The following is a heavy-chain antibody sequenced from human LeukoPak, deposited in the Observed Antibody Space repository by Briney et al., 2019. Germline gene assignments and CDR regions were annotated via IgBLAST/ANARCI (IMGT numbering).Heavy chain of an antibody. CDR2: INHSGST. Sequence: SEALSLTCAVYGGSFSGYYWSWIRQPPGKGLEWIGEINHSGSTNYNPSLKSRVTISVDTSKNQFSLKLSSVTAADTAVYYCARRGSTSLYRWGQGTLVTVSS. V-gene: IGHV4-34*01. J-gene: IGHJ4*02. D-gene: IGHD2-2*01. CDR3: ARRGSTSLYR. CDR1: GGSFSGYY.